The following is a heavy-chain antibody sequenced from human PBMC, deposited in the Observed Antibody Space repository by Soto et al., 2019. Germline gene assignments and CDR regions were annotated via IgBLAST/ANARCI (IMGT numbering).Heavy chain of an antibody. D-gene: IGHD2-2*01. CDR1: EFTVTNNE. Sequence: PWGCLRLSCAASEFTVTNNEMSWVRQAPGKGLEWVSILYSGGNTYYADSVEGRFTISRDGSKNTLYLHMNSLRAEDTAVYYCALRRVAYADFWGQGTRVTVSS. CDR2: LYSGGNT. V-gene: IGHV3-53*01. CDR3: ALRRVAYADF. J-gene: IGHJ4*02.